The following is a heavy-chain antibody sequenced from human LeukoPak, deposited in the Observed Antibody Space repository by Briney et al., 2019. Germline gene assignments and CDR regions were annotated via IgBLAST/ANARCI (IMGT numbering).Heavy chain of an antibody. J-gene: IGHJ4*02. V-gene: IGHV4-61*02. D-gene: IGHD3-22*01. CDR3: AREDYYDSSGYYY. Sequence: SETLSLTCTVSGNSISSGDYYWSWIRQPAGKGLEWIGRIYTSGSTNYNPSLKSRVTISVDTSKNQFSLKLSSVAAADTAVYYCAREDYYDSSGYYYWGQGTLVTVSS. CDR1: GNSISSGDYY. CDR2: IYTSGST.